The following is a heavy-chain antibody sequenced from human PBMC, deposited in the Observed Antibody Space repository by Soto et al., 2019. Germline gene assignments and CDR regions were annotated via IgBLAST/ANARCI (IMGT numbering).Heavy chain of an antibody. CDR3: WLISVPDYCAPFDY. CDR2: ISSSSSYI. V-gene: IGHV3-21*01. Sequence: GGSLSLSCAASGFTFSSYSMNWVRQAPGKGLEWVSSISSSSSYIYYADSVKGRFTISRDNAKDSLYLQMNSLRAEDTAVYYCWLISVPDYCAPFDYCGAGTMVTVSS. CDR1: GFTFSSYS. J-gene: IGHJ4*02. D-gene: IGHD4-17*01.